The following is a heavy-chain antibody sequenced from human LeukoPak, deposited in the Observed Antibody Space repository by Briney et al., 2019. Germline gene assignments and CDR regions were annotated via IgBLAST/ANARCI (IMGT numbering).Heavy chain of an antibody. CDR3: ARAKGNWFDP. CDR2: IYYSGST. CDR1: GGSISSYY. Sequence: SETLPLTCTVSGGSISSYYWSWIRQPPGKGLEWIGYIYYSGSTNYNPSLKSRVTISVDTSKNQFSLKLSSVTAADTAVYYCARAKGNWFDPWGQGTLVTVSS. J-gene: IGHJ5*02. V-gene: IGHV4-59*01.